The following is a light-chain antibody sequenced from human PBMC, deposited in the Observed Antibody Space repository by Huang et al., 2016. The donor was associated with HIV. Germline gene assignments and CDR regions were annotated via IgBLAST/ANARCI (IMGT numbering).Light chain of an antibody. CDR3: QQRTTWPALT. V-gene: IGKV3-11*01. CDR2: DAS. CDR1: QSVGSS. Sequence: EIVLTQSPATLSLSPGERATLSCRASQSVGSSLAWYQQRRGQAPRLLIYDASNRATCIPARFSGSGSGTDFTLTITSLEPEDFAVYFCQQRTTWPALTFGGGTKVEIK. J-gene: IGKJ4*01.